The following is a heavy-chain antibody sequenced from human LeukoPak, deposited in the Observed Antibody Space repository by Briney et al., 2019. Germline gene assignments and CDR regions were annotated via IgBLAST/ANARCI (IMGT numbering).Heavy chain of an antibody. V-gene: IGHV3-30*02. CDR1: RFTFSSYG. CDR3: VRAVRPYGTTYYYMDV. D-gene: IGHD3-10*01. J-gene: IGHJ6*03. Sequence: GGSLRLSCAASRFTFSSYGMHWVRQAPGKGLEWVAFIRYDGSNKYYADSVKGRFTISRDNSKNTLYLQMNSLRAEDTAVYYCVRAVRPYGTTYYYMDVWGKGTTVTVSS. CDR2: IRYDGSNK.